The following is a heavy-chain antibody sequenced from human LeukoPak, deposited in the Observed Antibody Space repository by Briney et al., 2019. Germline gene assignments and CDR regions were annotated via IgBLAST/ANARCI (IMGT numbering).Heavy chain of an antibody. CDR2: IYYSGST. CDR1: GGSISSYY. J-gene: IGHJ3*02. CDR3: ASAGLNIYAFDI. D-gene: IGHD2/OR15-2a*01. Sequence: PSETLSLTCTVSGGSISSYYWSWIRQPPGKGLEWIGYIYYSGSTKYKPSLKSRATISVHTSKNQFSLKLSSVTSADTAVYYCASAGLNIYAFDIWGQGTMVTVSS. V-gene: IGHV4-59*01.